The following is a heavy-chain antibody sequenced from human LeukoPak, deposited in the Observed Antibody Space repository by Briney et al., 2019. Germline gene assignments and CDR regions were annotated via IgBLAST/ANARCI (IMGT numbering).Heavy chain of an antibody. J-gene: IGHJ6*03. CDR3: ARGRGYCSSTSCYIGTTYYYYMDV. CDR2: INHSGST. Sequence: NPSETLSLTCAVYGGSFSGYYWSWIRQPPGKGLEWIGEINHSGSTNYNPSLKSRVTISVDTSKNQFSLKLSSVTAADTAVYYCARGRGYCSSTSCYIGTTYYYYMDVWGKGTTITVSS. V-gene: IGHV4-34*01. D-gene: IGHD2-2*02. CDR1: GGSFSGYY.